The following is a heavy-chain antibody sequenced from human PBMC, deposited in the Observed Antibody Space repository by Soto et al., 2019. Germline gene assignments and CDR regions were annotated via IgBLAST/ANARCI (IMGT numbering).Heavy chain of an antibody. D-gene: IGHD3-3*01. Sequence: PSESLSLTCTVTGGSICTYYWSWIRQPPGKGLEWIGHIYYTGNTNYNPSLKSRVTISVDTSTNRFSLRLRSVSAADTAVYYDSWSGYPPFDFWGQGTLVTVSS. J-gene: IGHJ4*02. CDR3: SWSGYPPFDF. V-gene: IGHV4-59*13. CDR1: GGSICTYY. CDR2: IYYTGNT.